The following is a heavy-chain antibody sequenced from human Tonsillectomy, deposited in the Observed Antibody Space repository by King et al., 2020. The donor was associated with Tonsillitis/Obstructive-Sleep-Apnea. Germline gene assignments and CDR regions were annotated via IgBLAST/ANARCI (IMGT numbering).Heavy chain of an antibody. V-gene: IGHV4-39*01. Sequence: LPLQESGPGLVKPSETLSLTCTVSGGSISSSSYYWGWIRQPPGKGLEWIGSIYYSGSTYYNPSLKSRVTISVDTSKNQFSLKLSSVTAADTAVCYCARPSSGYVNIVATTDYYYYMDVWGKGTTVTVSS. CDR1: GGSISSSSYY. CDR2: IYYSGST. CDR3: ARPSSGYVNIVATTDYYYYMDV. J-gene: IGHJ6*03. D-gene: IGHD5-12*01.